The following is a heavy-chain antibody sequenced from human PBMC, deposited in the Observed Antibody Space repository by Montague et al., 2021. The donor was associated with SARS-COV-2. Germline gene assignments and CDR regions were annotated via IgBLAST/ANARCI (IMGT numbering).Heavy chain of an antibody. J-gene: IGHJ3*02. CDR3: AKDPARVTIFGVVIIESIAFDI. D-gene: IGHD3-3*01. Sequence: SLRLSCAASGFTFSSYAMSWVRQAPGKGLEWVSAISGSGGSTYYADSVKGRFTISRDNSKNTLYLQMNSLRAEDMAVYYCAKDPARVTIFGVVIIESIAFDIWGQGTMVTVSS. CDR1: GFTFSSYA. CDR2: ISGSGGST. V-gene: IGHV3-23*01.